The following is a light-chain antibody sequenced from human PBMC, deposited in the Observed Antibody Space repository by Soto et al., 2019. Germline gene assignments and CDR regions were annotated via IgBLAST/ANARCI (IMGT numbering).Light chain of an antibody. CDR2: GAS. CDR3: QQYCSVPLT. V-gene: IGKV3-20*01. J-gene: IGKJ4*01. CDR1: ESVSTNY. Sequence: EIVLTQSPGTLSLSPGERATLSCRASESVSTNYLAWYQHKPDQAPRLLISGASSMSTGIPARFSGSGSGGDFPLTINRLEPEDFAVYYCQQYCSVPLTFGGGTKVEIK.